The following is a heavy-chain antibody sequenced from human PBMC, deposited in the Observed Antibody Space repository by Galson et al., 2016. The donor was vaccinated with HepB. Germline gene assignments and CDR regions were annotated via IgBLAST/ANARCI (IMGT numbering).Heavy chain of an antibody. Sequence: SLRLSCAASGFTFSNYGMHWVRQAPGKGLEWVAVISYDGSNNYYADSVKGRFTISRDNSKNTLFLQMNRLRAEDTAVYCCAKGRWGITTTDYWGQGTLVTVSS. CDR1: GFTFSNYG. CDR2: ISYDGSNN. J-gene: IGHJ4*02. D-gene: IGHD3-10*01. CDR3: AKGRWGITTTDY. V-gene: IGHV3-30*18.